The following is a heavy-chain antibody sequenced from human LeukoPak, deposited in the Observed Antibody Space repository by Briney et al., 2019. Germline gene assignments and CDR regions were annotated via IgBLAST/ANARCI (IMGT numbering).Heavy chain of an antibody. CDR2: ITSSGNTI. CDR1: GFTLSSYE. Sequence: GGSLRLTRAASGFTLSSYEMNWVRQAPGKGLEWVSYITSSGNTIYYADSVKGRFTISRDNAKNSLYLQMNSLRAEDTAVYYCARLTTTTTTDGPFGYGGQGTLVTVSS. D-gene: IGHD4-17*01. V-gene: IGHV3-48*03. J-gene: IGHJ4*02. CDR3: ARLTTTTTTDGPFGY.